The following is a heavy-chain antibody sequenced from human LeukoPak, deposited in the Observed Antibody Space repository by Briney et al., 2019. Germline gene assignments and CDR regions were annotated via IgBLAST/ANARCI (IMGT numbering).Heavy chain of an antibody. D-gene: IGHD6-13*01. V-gene: IGHV3-30*02. CDR3: AKDSTSYGIAAVGSLFWFDP. Sequence: GGSLRLSCAASGFTFGTYGMHWVRQAPGKGLEWVSSIWYDGSNTYYIDSVKGRFTISRDNSKKALSLQMNNLRAEDTGVYYCAKDSTSYGIAAVGSLFWFDPWGQGTLVTVSS. CDR1: GFTFGTYG. J-gene: IGHJ5*02. CDR2: IWYDGSNT.